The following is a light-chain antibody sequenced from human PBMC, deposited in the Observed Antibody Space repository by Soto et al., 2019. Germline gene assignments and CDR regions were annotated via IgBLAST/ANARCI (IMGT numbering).Light chain of an antibody. CDR1: QSVSSNY. CDR2: GAS. Sequence: EIVLTQSPVTLSLSPGERATLSCRASQSVSSNYLAWYQQKPSQTPRLLIYGASTRATGIPDRFSGSGSGTDFTLTISRLEPEDSAVYYCQQYGSSPTWTFGQGTKV. J-gene: IGKJ1*01. CDR3: QQYGSSPTWT. V-gene: IGKV3-20*01.